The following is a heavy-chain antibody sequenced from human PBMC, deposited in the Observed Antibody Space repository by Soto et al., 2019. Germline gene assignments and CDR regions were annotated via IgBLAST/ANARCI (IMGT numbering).Heavy chain of an antibody. D-gene: IGHD1-1*01. Sequence: QITLKASGPTLVKPTQTLTLTCTFSGFSLSTSGVGVCWIRQPPGKALEWLTLIYWNGDQPYTPSLRSRLTITQDTSKNQVVLSMTNMDPVDTATYYCAYTHVANWNSLEYWGQGTLVTVSS. CDR2: IYWNGDQ. CDR3: AYTHVANWNSLEY. V-gene: IGHV2-5*01. CDR1: GFSLSTSGVG. J-gene: IGHJ4*02.